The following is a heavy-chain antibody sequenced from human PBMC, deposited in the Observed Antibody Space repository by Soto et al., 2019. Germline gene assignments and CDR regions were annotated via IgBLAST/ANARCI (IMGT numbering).Heavy chain of an antibody. D-gene: IGHD3-22*01. Sequence: EVQLLESGGGLVQPGGSLRLSCAASGFTFSSYAMSWVRQAPGKGLEWVSAISGSGGSTYYADSVKGRFTISRDNSKNTLYLQMNSLRAEDTAVYYCAKEKYYYDSSDYYVDYWGQGTLVTVSS. CDR1: GFTFSSYA. CDR3: AKEKYYYDSSDYYVDY. CDR2: ISGSGGST. J-gene: IGHJ4*02. V-gene: IGHV3-23*01.